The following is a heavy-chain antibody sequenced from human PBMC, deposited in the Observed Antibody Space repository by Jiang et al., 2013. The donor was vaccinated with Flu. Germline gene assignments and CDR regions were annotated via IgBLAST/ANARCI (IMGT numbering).Heavy chain of an antibody. CDR3: ARVTSRDGYGFDY. CDR2: IYYSGST. V-gene: IGHV4-59*01. CDR1: GGSISSYY. D-gene: IGHD5-24*01. J-gene: IGHJ4*02. Sequence: GSGLVKPSETLSLTCTVSGGSISSYYWSWIRQPPGKGLEWIGYIYYSGSTNYNPSLKSRVTISVDTSKNQFSLKLSSVTAADTAVYYCARVTSRDGYGFDYWGQGTLVTVSS.